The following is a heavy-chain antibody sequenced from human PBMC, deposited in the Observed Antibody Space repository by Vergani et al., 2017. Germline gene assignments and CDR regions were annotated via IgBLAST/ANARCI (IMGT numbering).Heavy chain of an antibody. J-gene: IGHJ4*02. CDR1: GYTFTAYY. V-gene: IGHV1-2*02. Sequence: QVQLVQSGAEVGKPGASVKISCKASGYTFTAYYMHWVRQAPGQGLEWMGWINPNSGGTNYAQKFQGRVTMTRDTSISTAYMELSRLRSDDTAVYYCARDMDIVVVPAAIHLDYWGQGTLVTVSS. CDR2: INPNSGGT. CDR3: ARDMDIVVVPAAIHLDY. D-gene: IGHD2-2*03.